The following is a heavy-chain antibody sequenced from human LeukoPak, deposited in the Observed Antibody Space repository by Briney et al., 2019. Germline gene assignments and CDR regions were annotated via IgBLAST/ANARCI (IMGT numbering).Heavy chain of an antibody. CDR1: GYTFTGYY. D-gene: IGHD2-2*01. V-gene: IGHV1-2*02. Sequence: ASVKVSCKASGYTFTGYYMHWVRQAPGQGLEWMGWINPNSGGTNYAQKFQGRVTMTRDTSISTAYMELSRLRSDDTAVYYCARESGVVGVVPRGRFDPWGQGTLVTVSS. J-gene: IGHJ5*02. CDR3: ARESGVVGVVPRGRFDP. CDR2: INPNSGGT.